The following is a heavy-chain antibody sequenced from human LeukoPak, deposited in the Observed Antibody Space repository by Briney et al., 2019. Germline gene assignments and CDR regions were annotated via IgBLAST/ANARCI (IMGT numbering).Heavy chain of an antibody. CDR1: GYTFTGYY. D-gene: IGHD6-6*01. Sequence: ASVKVSCKASGYTFTGYYMHWVRQAPGQGLEWMGWINPNSGGTNYAQKFQGRVTTTRDTSISTAYMELSRLRSDDTAVYCCARGSSSSSNEPFDYWGQGTLVTVSS. J-gene: IGHJ4*02. CDR2: INPNSGGT. V-gene: IGHV1-2*02. CDR3: ARGSSSSSNEPFDY.